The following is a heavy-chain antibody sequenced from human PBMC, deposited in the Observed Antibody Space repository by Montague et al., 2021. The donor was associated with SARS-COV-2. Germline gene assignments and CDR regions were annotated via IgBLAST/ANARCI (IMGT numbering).Heavy chain of an antibody. V-gene: IGHV4-59*12. Sequence: SETLSLTCGVYGGSISSNYWSWIRHPPGKGLEWIWYINYSGSTNYNPSLKSRVTISVDTSKNQFSLKLSSVTAADTAVYYCARGFDYWGQGTLVTVSS. CDR3: ARGFDY. J-gene: IGHJ4*02. CDR2: INYSGST. CDR1: GGSISSNY.